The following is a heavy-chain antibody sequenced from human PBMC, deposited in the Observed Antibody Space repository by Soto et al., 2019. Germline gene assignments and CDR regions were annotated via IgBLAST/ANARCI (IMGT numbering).Heavy chain of an antibody. J-gene: IGHJ5*02. CDR1: GYTFTSYD. Sequence: ASVKVSCKASGYTFTSYDINWVRQATGQGLEWMGWMNPNSGNTGYAQKFQGRVTMTRNTSISTAYMELSSLRSEDTAVYYCARGHDFWSGYYALFDPWGQGTLVTVS. V-gene: IGHV1-8*01. D-gene: IGHD3-3*01. CDR2: MNPNSGNT. CDR3: ARGHDFWSGYYALFDP.